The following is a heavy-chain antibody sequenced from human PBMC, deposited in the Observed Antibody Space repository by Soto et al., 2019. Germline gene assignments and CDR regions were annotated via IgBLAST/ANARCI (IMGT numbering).Heavy chain of an antibody. CDR2: IVPSLDTT. V-gene: IGHV1-69*11. Sequence: QVHLVQSGTEVKEPGSSVKVSCKASGGTFSSSGFSWVRQAPGQGLEWMGMIVPSLDTTNYAQKFQARVTITADEVTSTVYMELRSLRSEDTAVYYCARWPQPRYTADPYAVDVWGQGTRVIVSS. D-gene: IGHD3-16*02. CDR1: GGTFSSSG. J-gene: IGHJ6*02. CDR3: ARWPQPRYTADPYAVDV.